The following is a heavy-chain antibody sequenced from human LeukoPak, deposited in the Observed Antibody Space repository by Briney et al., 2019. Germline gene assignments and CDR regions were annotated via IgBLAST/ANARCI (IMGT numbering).Heavy chain of an antibody. Sequence: SETLSLTCTVSGGSISPYYWSWIRQPPGKGLEWIGYIYYSGSTNYNPSLKSRVTISVDTSKNQFSLKLSSVTAADTAVYYCARGIPGYFDSSGYYFDYWGQGTLVTVSS. V-gene: IGHV4-59*12. CDR1: GGSISPYY. D-gene: IGHD3-22*01. J-gene: IGHJ4*02. CDR2: IYYSGST. CDR3: ARGIPGYFDSSGYYFDY.